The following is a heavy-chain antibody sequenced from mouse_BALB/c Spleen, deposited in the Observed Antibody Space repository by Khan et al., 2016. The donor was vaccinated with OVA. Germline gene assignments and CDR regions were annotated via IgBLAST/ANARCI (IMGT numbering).Heavy chain of an antibody. CDR1: GFSLTSYG. Sequence: QVQLKQSGPGLVAPSQSLSITCTVSGFSLTSYGVSWVRQPPGQGLEWLGVIWGDGNTTFHSALRSRLSISKDNSKSQVFLKLNSLQTADTATYYCAKDRGYYAVDYWGQGTTVTVSS. CDR2: IWGDGNT. CDR3: AKDRGYYAVDY. V-gene: IGHV2-3*01. J-gene: IGHJ4*01.